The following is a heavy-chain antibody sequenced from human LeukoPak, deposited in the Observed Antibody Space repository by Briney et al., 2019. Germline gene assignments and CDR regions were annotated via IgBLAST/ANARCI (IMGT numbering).Heavy chain of an antibody. J-gene: IGHJ4*02. Sequence: GGSLRLSCAASGFTFSSYWMSWVRQAPGKGLEWVANVKQDGSEKYYVDSVKGRFTISRDNAKNSLYLQMNSLRAEDTAVYYCARTRITMIVGLASRFDYWGQGTLVTVSS. D-gene: IGHD3-22*01. CDR3: ARTRITMIVGLASRFDY. CDR1: GFTFSSYW. V-gene: IGHV3-7*01. CDR2: VKQDGSEK.